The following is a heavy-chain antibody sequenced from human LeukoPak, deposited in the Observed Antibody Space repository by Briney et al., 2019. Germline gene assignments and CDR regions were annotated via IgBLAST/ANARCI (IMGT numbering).Heavy chain of an antibody. J-gene: IGHJ6*03. Sequence: SETLSLTCTVSGYSISSGYYWGWIRQPPGKGLEWIGSIYHSGSTYYNPSLKSRVTISVDTSKNQFSLKLSSVTAADTAVYYCARQVDTAESGYYHYMDVWGKGTTVTVSS. V-gene: IGHV4-38-2*02. CDR2: IYHSGST. CDR3: ARQVDTAESGYYHYMDV. D-gene: IGHD5-18*01. CDR1: GYSISSGYY.